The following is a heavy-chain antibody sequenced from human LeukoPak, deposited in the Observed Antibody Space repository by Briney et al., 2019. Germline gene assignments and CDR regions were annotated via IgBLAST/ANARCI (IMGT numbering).Heavy chain of an antibody. CDR2: IYYSGST. J-gene: IGHJ2*01. CDR1: GGSISSSSYY. Sequence: PSQTLSLTCTVSGGSISSSSYYWGWIRQPPGKGLEWIGSIYYSGSTYYNPSLKSRVTISVDTSKNQFSLKLSSVTAADTAVYSCARHGNDYYDSSVYYPHYWSFDLWGGGTLVPVSS. V-gene: IGHV4-39*01. CDR3: ARHGNDYYDSSVYYPHYWSFDL. D-gene: IGHD3-22*01.